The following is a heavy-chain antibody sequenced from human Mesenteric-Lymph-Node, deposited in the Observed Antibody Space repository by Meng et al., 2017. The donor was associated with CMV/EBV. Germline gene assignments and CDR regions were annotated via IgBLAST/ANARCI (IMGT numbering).Heavy chain of an antibody. V-gene: IGHV4-39*01. D-gene: IGHD2-2*01. J-gene: IGHJ6*02. CDR1: GASISSSTYY. CDR3: ARLGYCSITSCSGDYYYYGMDV. Sequence: SETLSLTCTVSGASISSSTYYWGWFRQPPGKGLEWIGNLCYSGDTYYNPSLRSRVTIFLDTSKNQFSLKLISVTAAYTAVYYCARLGYCSITSCSGDYYYYGMDVWGQVTTVTVSS. CDR2: LCYSGDT.